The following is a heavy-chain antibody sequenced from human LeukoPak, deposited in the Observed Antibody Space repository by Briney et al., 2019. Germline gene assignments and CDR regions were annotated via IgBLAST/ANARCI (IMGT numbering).Heavy chain of an antibody. CDR1: GFTFSSYW. Sequence: GGSLRLSCAASGFTFSSYWMSWVRQAPGKGLEWVANIKQDGSEKYYVDSVKGRFTISRDNAKNSVYLQMNSLRAEDTAVYYCASGYYYDSSGPPDYFDYWGQGTWSPSPQ. V-gene: IGHV3-7*01. D-gene: IGHD3-22*01. J-gene: IGHJ4*02. CDR3: ASGYYYDSSGPPDYFDY. CDR2: IKQDGSEK.